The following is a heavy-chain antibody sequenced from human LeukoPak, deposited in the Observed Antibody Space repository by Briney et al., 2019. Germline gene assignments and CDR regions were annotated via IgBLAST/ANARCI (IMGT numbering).Heavy chain of an antibody. CDR3: AKTLLRGVTFDS. V-gene: IGHV3-23*01. CDR2: ISGSGGST. CDR1: GFSFGKYW. Sequence: GGSLRLSCVASGFSFGKYWMSWVRQAPGKGLEWVSAISGSGGSTYYADSVKGRFTISRDNSKNTLYLQINSLRAEDTAVYYCAKTLLRGVTFDSWGQGTLVTVSS. D-gene: IGHD3-10*01. J-gene: IGHJ4*02.